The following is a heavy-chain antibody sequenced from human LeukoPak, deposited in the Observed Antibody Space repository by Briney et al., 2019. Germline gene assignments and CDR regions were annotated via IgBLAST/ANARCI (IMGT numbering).Heavy chain of an antibody. CDR3: ARNQRQLDY. D-gene: IGHD1-14*01. V-gene: IGHV3-7*01. CDR2: IKEDGSEK. J-gene: IGHJ4*02. CDR1: GFTFSSYW. Sequence: GGSLRLSCAASGFTFSSYWMSWVRQAPGKGLELVANIKEDGSEKYYVDSVKGRFTISRDNAKNSLYLQMNSLRAEDTAVDYCARNQRQLDYWGQGTLVTVSS.